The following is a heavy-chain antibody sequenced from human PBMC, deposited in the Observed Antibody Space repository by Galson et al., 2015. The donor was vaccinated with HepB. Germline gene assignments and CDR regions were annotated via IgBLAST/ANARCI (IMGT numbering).Heavy chain of an antibody. D-gene: IGHD3-10*01. CDR2: IKQDGSEK. Sequence: SLRLSCAASGFTFSTYWMRWVRQAPGKGLEWVADIKQDGSEKYYVDSVKGRFTISRDNAKNSLYLQMNSLRAEDTAVYYCARALRGYYYYMDVWGKGTTVTVSS. V-gene: IGHV3-7*01. J-gene: IGHJ6*03. CDR3: ARALRGYYYYMDV. CDR1: GFTFSTYW.